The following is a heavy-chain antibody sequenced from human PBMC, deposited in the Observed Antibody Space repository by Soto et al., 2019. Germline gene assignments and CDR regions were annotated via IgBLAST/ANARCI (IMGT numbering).Heavy chain of an antibody. CDR2: IYYSGST. J-gene: IGHJ6*02. V-gene: IGHV4-39*01. Sequence: QLQLQESGPGLVKPSETLSLTCTVSGGSISSSSYYWGWLRQPPGKGLEWIGSIYYSGSTYYNPSLKSRVTISVDTSKNQFSLKLSSVTAADTAVYYCVTQDYYYGMAVCGQGTTVTVSS. CDR1: GGSISSSSYY. CDR3: VTQDYYYGMAV.